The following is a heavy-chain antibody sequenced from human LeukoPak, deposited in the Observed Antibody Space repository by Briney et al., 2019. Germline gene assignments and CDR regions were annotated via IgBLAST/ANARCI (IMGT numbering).Heavy chain of an antibody. D-gene: IGHD1-26*01. J-gene: IGHJ4*02. Sequence: PGRSLRLSCAASGFSFDDYAMHWVRQAPGKCLEWVSGISWNSGSIGYADSVKGRFTISRDNAKNSLYLQMNSLRAEDSALYYCAKDLELGGTYFGAGPGFDYWGQGTLVTVSS. CDR3: AKDLELGGTYFGAGPGFDY. V-gene: IGHV3-9*01. CDR2: ISWNSGSI. CDR1: GFSFDDYA.